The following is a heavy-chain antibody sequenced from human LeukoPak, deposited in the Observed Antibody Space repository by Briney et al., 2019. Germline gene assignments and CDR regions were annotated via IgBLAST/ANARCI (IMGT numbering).Heavy chain of an antibody. D-gene: IGHD4-17*01. CDR3: AKDASTVTLHADY. CDR2: LSYDGSNN. V-gene: IGHV3-30*18. J-gene: IGHJ4*02. Sequence: GGSLRLSCAASGFTFSSFGMHWVRQAPGKGLEWVAVLSYDGSNNYYADSVKGRFTISRDNSKNTLYLQMNSLRAEDTAVYYCAKDASTVTLHADYWGQGTLVTVSS. CDR1: GFTFSSFG.